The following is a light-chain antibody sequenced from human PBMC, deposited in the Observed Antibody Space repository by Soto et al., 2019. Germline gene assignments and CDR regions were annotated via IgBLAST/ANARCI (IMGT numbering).Light chain of an antibody. J-gene: IGKJ1*01. V-gene: IGKV1-13*02. CDR2: DAS. Sequence: AIQLTQSPSSLSASVGDRVTITCRASQGISSYLAWYQQKPGKAPKLLIYDASNRATGIPARFSGSGSGTEFTLTISSLQSEDFAVYYCQQYNSWPWTFGQGTKVDIK. CDR1: QGISSY. CDR3: QQYNSWPWT.